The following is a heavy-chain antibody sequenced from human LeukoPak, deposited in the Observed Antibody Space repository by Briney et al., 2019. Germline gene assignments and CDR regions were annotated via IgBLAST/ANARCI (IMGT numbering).Heavy chain of an antibody. CDR3: AKDSISAAARGDAFDI. Sequence: GGSLRLSCAASGMPFSSDAMSWVRQAPGKGLEWVSAINGGTTLYADSVKGRFTISRDNSKNTLYLQMNSLRAEDTALYYCAKDSISAAARGDAFDIWGQGTMVTVSS. J-gene: IGHJ3*02. D-gene: IGHD6-13*01. CDR1: GMPFSSDA. V-gene: IGHV3-23*01. CDR2: INGGTT.